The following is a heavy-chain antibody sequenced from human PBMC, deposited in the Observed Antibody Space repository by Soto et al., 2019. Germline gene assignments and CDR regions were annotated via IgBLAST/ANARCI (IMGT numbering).Heavy chain of an antibody. J-gene: IGHJ4*02. Sequence: GGSLRLSCAASGFTFNNAWMNWVRQAPGTGLEWVGRIKSKTDGGTTDYAAPVKGRFIISRDDSKNTLYLQMNSLKTEDTALYYCTTDAPGRRYFFGSGNYHDFDSWGQGTLVTVSS. V-gene: IGHV3-15*07. CDR3: TTDAPGRRYFFGSGNYHDFDS. CDR1: GFTFNNAW. D-gene: IGHD3-10*01. CDR2: IKSKTDGGTT.